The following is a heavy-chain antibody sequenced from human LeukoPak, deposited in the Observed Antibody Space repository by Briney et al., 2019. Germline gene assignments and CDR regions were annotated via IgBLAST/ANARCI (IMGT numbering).Heavy chain of an antibody. CDR1: GFTFKNYG. V-gene: IGHV3-7*01. D-gene: IGHD3-22*01. CDR3: ARDLTYYYDSSGYYPYYFDY. CDR2: IKQDGSEK. Sequence: GGSLRLSCAASGFTFKNYGMHWVRQAPGKGLEWVANIKQDGSEKYYVDSVKGRFTISRDNAKNSLYLQMNSLRAEDTAVYYCARDLTYYYDSSGYYPYYFDYWGQGTLVTVSS. J-gene: IGHJ4*02.